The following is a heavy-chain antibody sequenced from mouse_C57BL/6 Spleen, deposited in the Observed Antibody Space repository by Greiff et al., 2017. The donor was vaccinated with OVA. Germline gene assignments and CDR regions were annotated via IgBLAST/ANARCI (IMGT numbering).Heavy chain of an antibody. CDR1: GYTFTSYW. J-gene: IGHJ1*03. V-gene: IGHV1-50*01. CDR3: ARSNFDV. CDR2: IDPSDSYT. Sequence: QVQLQQPGAELVKPGASVKLSCKASGYTFTSYWMQWVKQRPGQGPEWIGEIDPSDSYTNYNQKFKGKATLTVDTSSSTAYMQLSSLTSEDSAVYYCARSNFDVWGTGTTVTVSS.